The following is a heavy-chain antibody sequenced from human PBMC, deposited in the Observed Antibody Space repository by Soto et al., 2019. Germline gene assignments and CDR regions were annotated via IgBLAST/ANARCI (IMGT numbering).Heavy chain of an antibody. J-gene: IGHJ4*02. CDR2: ISGSGVST. D-gene: IGHD4-17*01. CDR3: AKDPRSTTGGY. CDR1: GFTFSTYA. V-gene: IGHV3-23*01. Sequence: PGGSLRLSCAASGFTFSTYAMGWVRQAPGKGLGWVSTISGSGVSTYYADSVKGRFTISRDNSKNTLYLQMNSLRAEDTAIYYCAKDPRSTTGGYWGQGTLVTVSS.